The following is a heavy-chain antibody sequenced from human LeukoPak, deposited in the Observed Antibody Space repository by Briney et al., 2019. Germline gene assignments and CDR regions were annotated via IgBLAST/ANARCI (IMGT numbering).Heavy chain of an antibody. Sequence: ASVKVSCKASGYTFTSYGISWVRQAPGLGLEWMGWISAYNGNTNYAQKLQGRVTMTTDTSTSTAYMELRSLGSDDTAVYYCARADGIVVVPAANIYYYYGMDVWGQGTTVTVSS. J-gene: IGHJ6*02. V-gene: IGHV1-18*01. CDR1: GYTFTSYG. CDR3: ARADGIVVVPAANIYYYYGMDV. D-gene: IGHD2-2*01. CDR2: ISAYNGNT.